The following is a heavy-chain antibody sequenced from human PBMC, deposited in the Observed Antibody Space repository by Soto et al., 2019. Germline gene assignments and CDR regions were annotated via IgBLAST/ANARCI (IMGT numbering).Heavy chain of an antibody. CDR3: TRVSDSSGWFDY. CDR2: TYYRSKWYY. Sequence: PSQTLSLTCAISGDSVSSNIAAWNWVRQSPSRGLEWLGRTYYRSKWYYDYALSVKSRITINPDTSKNQVSLQLNSVTPEDTAMYYCTRVSDSSGWFDYWGQGTLVTVSS. J-gene: IGHJ4*02. D-gene: IGHD6-19*01. CDR1: GDSVSSNIAA. V-gene: IGHV6-1*01.